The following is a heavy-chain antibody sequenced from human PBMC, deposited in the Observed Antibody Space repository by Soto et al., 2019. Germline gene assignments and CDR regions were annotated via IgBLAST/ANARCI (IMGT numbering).Heavy chain of an antibody. Sequence: GGSLRLSCAASGFTFSTYWMHWVRQAPGKGLVWVSRSNSDGRSTDHADSVKGRFTISRDNAKNTLYLQMNSLRVEDTAVYYCARETSSWSLDYWGQGMLVTVSS. CDR1: GFTFSTYW. CDR2: SNSDGRST. CDR3: ARETSSWSLDY. V-gene: IGHV3-74*01. D-gene: IGHD6-13*01. J-gene: IGHJ4*02.